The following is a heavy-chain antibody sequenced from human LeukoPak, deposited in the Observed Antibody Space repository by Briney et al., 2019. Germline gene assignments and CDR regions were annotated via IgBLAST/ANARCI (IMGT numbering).Heavy chain of an antibody. V-gene: IGHV1-69*13. Sequence: SVKVSCKASGGTFSSYATSWVRQAPGQGLEWMGGIIPIFGTANYAQKFQGRVTITADESTSTAYMELSSLRSEDTAVYYCARDLRHGGYYFDYWGQGTLVTVSS. D-gene: IGHD4-23*01. J-gene: IGHJ4*02. CDR3: ARDLRHGGYYFDY. CDR1: GGTFSSYA. CDR2: IIPIFGTA.